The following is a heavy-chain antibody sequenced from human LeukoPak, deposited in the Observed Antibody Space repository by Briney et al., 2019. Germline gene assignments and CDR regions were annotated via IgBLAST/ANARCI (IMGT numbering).Heavy chain of an antibody. CDR3: ARASGYYDSSGYYNGMDV. D-gene: IGHD3-22*01. CDR2: INSDESSK. CDR1: GFTLSTYW. V-gene: IGHV3-74*01. J-gene: IGHJ6*02. Sequence: GGSLRLSCAASGFTLSTYWMHWVRQAPGKGLVWVSRINSDESSKSYADSVTGRFTISRDNARNTLYLQMNSLRAEDTAVYYCARASGYYDSSGYYNGMDVWGQGTTVTVSS.